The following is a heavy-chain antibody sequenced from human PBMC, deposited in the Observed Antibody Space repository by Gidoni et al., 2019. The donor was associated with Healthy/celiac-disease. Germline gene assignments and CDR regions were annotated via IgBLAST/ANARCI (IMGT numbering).Heavy chain of an antibody. Sequence: QVQLVQSGAEVKKPGASVKVSCKASGYTFPSYAINWVRQATGQGLEWMGWMNPNSGNTGYAQKFQGRVTMTRNTSISTAYMELSSLRSEDTAVYYCARVAYKRYDFWSGYYTHDAFDIWGQGTMVTVSS. CDR2: MNPNSGNT. V-gene: IGHV1-8*01. CDR3: ARVAYKRYDFWSGYYTHDAFDI. D-gene: IGHD3-3*01. J-gene: IGHJ3*02. CDR1: GYTFPSYA.